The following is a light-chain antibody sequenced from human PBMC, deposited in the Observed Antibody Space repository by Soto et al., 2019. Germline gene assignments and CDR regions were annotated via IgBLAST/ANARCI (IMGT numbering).Light chain of an antibody. J-gene: IGKJ1*01. CDR3: QQYNSWPPT. CDR1: QGISSY. V-gene: IGKV1-8*01. Sequence: AIRMTQSPSSLSASTGDRVTITCRASQGISSYLAWYQQKPGKAPKLLIYAAYNLQSGVPSRFSGSGSGTDFTLTISCLQSEDFAVYYCQQYNSWPPTFGQGTKVDIK. CDR2: AAY.